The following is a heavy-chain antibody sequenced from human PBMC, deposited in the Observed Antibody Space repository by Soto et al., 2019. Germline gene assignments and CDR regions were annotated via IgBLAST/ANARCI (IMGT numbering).Heavy chain of an antibody. J-gene: IGHJ4*02. CDR3: AKRGGYDTSGYPDY. CDR2: ISFDGNNK. CDR1: GFTFSSYG. D-gene: IGHD3-22*01. V-gene: IGHV3-30*18. Sequence: VQLVESGGGLVQPGGSLRLSCAASGFTFSSYGMHWVRQAPGKGLEWVAVISFDGNNKYYAESVKGRFTISRDNFKNTLYMQMNSLRPEDTAVYYCAKRGGYDTSGYPDYWGQGTQVTVSS.